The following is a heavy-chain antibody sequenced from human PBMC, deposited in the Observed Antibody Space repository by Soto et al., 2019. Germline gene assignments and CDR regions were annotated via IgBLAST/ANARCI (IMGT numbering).Heavy chain of an antibody. CDR1: GDTFTNYT. Sequence: QVQLVQSGAEVKKPGSSVKVSCRASGDTFTNYTITWVRQAPGQGLVWMGRLIPILGLANYAQKFRGRVTISADKSTTRAYMELRSLRSEDTAMYYCARFKLGEDYWGQGTLVTVSS. V-gene: IGHV1-69*02. J-gene: IGHJ4*02. D-gene: IGHD3-16*01. CDR3: ARFKLGEDY. CDR2: LIPILGLA.